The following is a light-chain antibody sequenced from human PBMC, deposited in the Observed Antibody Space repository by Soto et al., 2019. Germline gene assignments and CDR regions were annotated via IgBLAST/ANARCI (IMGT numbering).Light chain of an antibody. CDR3: QQFSSYPLT. CDR1: QSVTTQ. V-gene: IGKV3-20*01. CDR2: GAS. Sequence: IVLTQSPGTLSLSPGERATVSCRASQSVTTQLAWYQQKPGQAPRLIIHGASSRATGVPDRFSGGGSGTDFTLTISRLEPEDFAVYYCQQFSSYPLTFGGGTKVDI. J-gene: IGKJ4*01.